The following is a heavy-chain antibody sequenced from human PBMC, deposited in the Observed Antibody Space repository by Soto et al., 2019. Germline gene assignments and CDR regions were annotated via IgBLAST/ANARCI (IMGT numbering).Heavy chain of an antibody. D-gene: IGHD3-10*01. V-gene: IGHV3-23*01. CDR3: ANESPQVLLWGGAHNRHDF. Sequence: PGGSLRLSCAASGCTFSSYAKSWFRQAPGKGLEWVSAISGSGGSTYYADSVKGRFTISRDNSKNTLYLQMNSLRAEDTAVYYCANESPQVLLWGGAHNRHDFSGQGSLVTVSS. CDR1: GCTFSSYA. CDR2: ISGSGGST. J-gene: IGHJ4*02.